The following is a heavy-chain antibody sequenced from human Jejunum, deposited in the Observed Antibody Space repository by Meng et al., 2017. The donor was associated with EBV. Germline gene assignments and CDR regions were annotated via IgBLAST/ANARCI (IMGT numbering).Heavy chain of an antibody. J-gene: IGHJ4*02. CDR1: GGSISSSIYC. D-gene: IGHD4-17*01. V-gene: IGHV4-39*01. Sequence: LQLQESGPGLWKPSETLSLPCTVSGGSISSSIYCWGWIRQPPGKGLEWIGSICFSDYTYHNPSLKSRVTISADTSKNQFSLSLTSVTAADTAVYYCAMGPDYAKSGYWGQGTLVTVSS. CDR2: ICFSDYT. CDR3: AMGPDYAKSGY.